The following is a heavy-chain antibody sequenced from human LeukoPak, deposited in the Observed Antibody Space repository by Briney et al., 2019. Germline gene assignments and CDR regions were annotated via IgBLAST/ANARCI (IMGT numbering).Heavy chain of an antibody. CDR2: IWYDGSNK. D-gene: IGHD1-26*01. CDR1: GFTFSIYG. V-gene: IGHV3-33*06. Sequence: GRSLRLSCAASGFTFSIYGMHWVRQAPGKGLEWVAVIWYDGSNKYYADSVKGRFTISRDNSKNTLYLQMNSLRAEDTAVYHCAKDRGGSYYGDAFDIWGQGTMVTVSS. CDR3: AKDRGGSYYGDAFDI. J-gene: IGHJ3*02.